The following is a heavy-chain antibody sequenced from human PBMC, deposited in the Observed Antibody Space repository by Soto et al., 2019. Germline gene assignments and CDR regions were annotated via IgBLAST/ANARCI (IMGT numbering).Heavy chain of an antibody. CDR3: AGRGSFAAGDYGVDY. V-gene: IGHV1-69*02. J-gene: IGHJ4*02. CDR2: IIPILGIA. Sequence: QVQLVQSGAEVKKPGSSVKVSCKASGGTFSSYTIGWVRQAPGQGLEWMGRIIPILGIANYAQKFQGRVTITADKSTSTAYMELSSLRSEDTAVYYCAGRGSFAAGDYGVDYWGQGTLVTVSS. CDR1: GGTFSSYT. D-gene: IGHD4-17*01.